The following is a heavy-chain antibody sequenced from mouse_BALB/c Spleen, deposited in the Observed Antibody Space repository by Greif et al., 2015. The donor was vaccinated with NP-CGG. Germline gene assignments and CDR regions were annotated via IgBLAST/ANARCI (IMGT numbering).Heavy chain of an antibody. CDR1: GFTFSSYA. CDR3: ARDGYRGFAY. CDR2: ISSGGSYT. V-gene: IGHV5-9-4*01. D-gene: IGHD1-2*01. Sequence: EVQLVESGGGLVKPGGSLKLSCAASGFTFSSYAMSWVRQSPEKRLEWVAEISSGGSYTYYPDTVTGRFTISRDKAKNTLYLEMSSLRSEDTAMYYCARDGYRGFAYWGQGTLVTVSA. J-gene: IGHJ3*01.